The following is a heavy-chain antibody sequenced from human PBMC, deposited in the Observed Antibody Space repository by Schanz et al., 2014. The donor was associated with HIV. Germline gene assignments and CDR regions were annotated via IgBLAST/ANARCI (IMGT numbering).Heavy chain of an antibody. CDR3: ARSPSYGMDV. CDR1: GFTFSTHW. Sequence: EEQRVESGGGLVQPGGSLRLSCAASGFTFSTHWMSWVRQAPGKGLEWVANIKQDGSEKYYVDSVKGRFTISRDNPKTSLYLQMSSLRAEDTAVYYCARSPSYGMDVWGQGTTVTVSS. J-gene: IGHJ6*02. CDR2: IKQDGSEK. V-gene: IGHV3-7*01.